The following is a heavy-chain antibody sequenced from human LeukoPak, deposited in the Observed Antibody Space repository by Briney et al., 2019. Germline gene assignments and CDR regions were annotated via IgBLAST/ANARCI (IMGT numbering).Heavy chain of an antibody. CDR1: GGSISSYY. D-gene: IGHD5-18*01. Sequence: SETLSLTCTVSGGSISSYYWSWIRQPAGKGLEWIGRIYTSGSTNYNPSLKSRVTMSVDTSKNQFSLKLSSVTAADTAVYYCARQEAIHPSDAFDIWGQGTMVTVSS. J-gene: IGHJ3*02. CDR3: ARQEAIHPSDAFDI. CDR2: IYTSGST. V-gene: IGHV4-4*07.